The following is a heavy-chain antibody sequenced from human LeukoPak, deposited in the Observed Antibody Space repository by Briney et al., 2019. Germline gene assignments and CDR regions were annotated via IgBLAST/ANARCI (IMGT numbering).Heavy chain of an antibody. D-gene: IGHD1-26*01. CDR3: VKEVGRSGAFDI. Sequence: GGSLRLPCAASGFTFSSYVMHWVRQAPGKGLEYVSAITSGGATYYADSVRGRFTISRDNSKNTLYLQMSSLRAEDTAVYYCVKEVGRSGAFDIWGQGTMVIVSS. V-gene: IGHV3-64D*09. CDR2: ITSGGAT. CDR1: GFTFSSYV. J-gene: IGHJ3*02.